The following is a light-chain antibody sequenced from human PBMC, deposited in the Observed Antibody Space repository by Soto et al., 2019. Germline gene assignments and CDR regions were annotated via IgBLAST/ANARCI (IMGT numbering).Light chain of an antibody. CDR1: QSVLYSSNNKSY. V-gene: IGKV4-1*01. Sequence: DIVMTQFPDSLTVPLGERATINCKSSQSVLYSSNNKSYLAWYQHKPGQPPKVLIYWASTRESGVPDRFSGSGSGTDFTLTISILQSDDVAVYYCQQYYNTPYTVGQGTKVDIK. CDR3: QQYYNTPYT. CDR2: WAS. J-gene: IGKJ2*01.